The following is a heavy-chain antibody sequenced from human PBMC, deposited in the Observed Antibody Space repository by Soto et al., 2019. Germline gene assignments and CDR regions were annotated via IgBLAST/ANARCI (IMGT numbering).Heavy chain of an antibody. CDR1: GGSISSSSYY. CDR2: IYYSGST. CDR3: ASLGIAAVDY. J-gene: IGHJ4*02. D-gene: IGHD6-13*01. Sequence: QLQLQESGPGLVKPSETLSLTCTVSGGSISSSSYYWGWIRQPPGKGLEWIGSIYYSGSTYYNPSLKSRVTISVDTSKNQFSLQLSSVTAADTAVYYCASLGIAAVDYWGQGTLVTVSS. V-gene: IGHV4-39*01.